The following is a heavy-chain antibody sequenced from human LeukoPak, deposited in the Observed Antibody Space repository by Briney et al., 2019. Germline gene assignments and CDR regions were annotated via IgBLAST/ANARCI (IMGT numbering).Heavy chain of an antibody. D-gene: IGHD4-23*01. CDR3: ARADYGGTLYYFDY. CDR2: IYQRATV. Sequence: PSETLSLTCNVSGYSISSGYFWGWVRQPPGKGLEWIGSIYQRATVHYNPSLKSRVTISLDTSKNQFSLKLSSVTAADTAVYYCARADYGGTLYYFDYWGQGTLVTVSS. CDR1: GYSISSGYF. V-gene: IGHV4-38-2*02. J-gene: IGHJ4*02.